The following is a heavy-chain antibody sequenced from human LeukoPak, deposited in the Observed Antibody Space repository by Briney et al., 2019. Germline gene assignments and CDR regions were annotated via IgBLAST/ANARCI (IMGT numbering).Heavy chain of an antibody. J-gene: IGHJ5*02. CDR3: ATLDYYYDSSTNWFDP. D-gene: IGHD3-22*01. Sequence: ASVKVSCKVFGYTLTELSMHWVRQAPGKGLEWMGGFDPEDGETIYAQKFQGRVTMTEDTSTDTAYMELSSLRSEDTAVYYCATLDYYYDSSTNWFDPWGQGTLVTVSS. CDR1: GYTLTELS. V-gene: IGHV1-24*01. CDR2: FDPEDGET.